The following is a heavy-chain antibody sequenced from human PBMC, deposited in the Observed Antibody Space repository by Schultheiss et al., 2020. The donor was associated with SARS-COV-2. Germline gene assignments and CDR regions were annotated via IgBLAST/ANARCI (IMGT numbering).Heavy chain of an antibody. CDR3: ARVGDQLLYWFDP. J-gene: IGHJ5*02. CDR1: GGSISSYY. D-gene: IGHD2-2*01. V-gene: IGHV4-34*01. CDR2: INHSGST. Sequence: SETLSLTCTVSGGSISSYYWSWIRQPPGKGLEWIGEINHSGSTNYNPSLKSRVTISVDTSKKQFSLKLSSVTAADTAVYYCARVGDQLLYWFDPWGQGTLVTVS.